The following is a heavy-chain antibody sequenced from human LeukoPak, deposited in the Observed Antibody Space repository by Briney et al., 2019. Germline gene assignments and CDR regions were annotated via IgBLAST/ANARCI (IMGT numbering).Heavy chain of an antibody. Sequence: GASVNVSSTVSGETLIDLSIHWLRQPPGKGLEWLGGSDPEDGERIYAQMFQGRVTMTEDTSIDTAYMELSSLRSEDTAVYYCVTGFTTMAVDYFDYWGQGTLVTVSP. CDR3: VTGFTTMAVDYFDY. D-gene: IGHD5-18*01. J-gene: IGHJ4*02. CDR1: GETLIDLS. CDR2: SDPEDGER. V-gene: IGHV1-24*01.